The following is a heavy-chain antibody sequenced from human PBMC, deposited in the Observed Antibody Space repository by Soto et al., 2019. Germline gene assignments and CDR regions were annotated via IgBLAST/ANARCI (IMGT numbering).Heavy chain of an antibody. V-gene: IGHV6-1*01. CDR2: TYYRSKWYN. CDR3: ARDEVAVAANYYYYYGMDV. D-gene: IGHD6-19*01. Sequence: SQTLSLTCAISGDSVSSNSAAWNWIRQSPSRGLEWLGRTYYRSKWYNDYAVSVRSRITINPDTSKNQFSLQLSSVTPEDTAVYYCARDEVAVAANYYYYYGMDVWGQGTTVTVSS. J-gene: IGHJ6*02. CDR1: GDSVSSNSAA.